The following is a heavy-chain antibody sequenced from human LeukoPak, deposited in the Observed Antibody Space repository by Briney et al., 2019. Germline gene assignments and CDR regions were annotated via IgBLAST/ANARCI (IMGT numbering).Heavy chain of an antibody. CDR2: ISSSSSYI. Sequence: GGSLRLSCAASGFTFSSYSMNWVRQAPGKGLEWVSSISSSSSYIYYADSVKGRFTISRDNAKNSLYLQMNSLRAEDTAVYYCARAGYVWGSYRYPPDYWGQGTLVTVSS. D-gene: IGHD3-16*02. CDR3: ARAGYVWGSYRYPPDY. CDR1: GFTFSSYS. J-gene: IGHJ4*02. V-gene: IGHV3-21*01.